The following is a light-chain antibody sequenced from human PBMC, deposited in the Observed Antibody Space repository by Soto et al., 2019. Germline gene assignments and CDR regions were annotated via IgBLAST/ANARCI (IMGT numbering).Light chain of an antibody. CDR3: SSYAGSNNYVV. Sequence: QSALTQPPSASGSPGQSVTISCTGTSSDVGGYNYVSWYQQHPGKAPKLMIYEVTKRPSGVPDRFSGSKSGSTASLTVSGLQADDEADYYCSSYAGSNNYVVFGGGTQLTVL. J-gene: IGLJ2*01. CDR2: EVT. CDR1: SSDVGGYNY. V-gene: IGLV2-8*01.